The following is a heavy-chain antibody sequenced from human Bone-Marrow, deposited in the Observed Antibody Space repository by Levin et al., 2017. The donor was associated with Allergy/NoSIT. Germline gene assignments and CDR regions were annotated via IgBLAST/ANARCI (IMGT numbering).Heavy chain of an antibody. V-gene: IGHV3-21*01. D-gene: IGHD2-15*01. CDR2: ISSSSSYI. J-gene: IGHJ3*02. CDR1: GFTFSSYS. Sequence: GGSLRLSCAASGFTFSSYSMNWVRQAPGKGLEWVSSISSSSSYIYYADSVKGRFTISRDNAKNSLYLQMNSLRAEDTAVYYCARTPLRYCSGGSCYFHAFDSWGQGTMVTVSS. CDR3: ARTPLRYCSGGSCYFHAFDS.